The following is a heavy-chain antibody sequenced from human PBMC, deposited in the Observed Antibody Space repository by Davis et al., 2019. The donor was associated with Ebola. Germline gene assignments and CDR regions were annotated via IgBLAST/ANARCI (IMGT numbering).Heavy chain of an antibody. J-gene: IGHJ4*02. Sequence: SETLSLTCAVYGGSFSGYYWSWIRQPPEKGLEWIGEINHSGSTNYNPSLKSRVTISVDTSKNQFSLKLSSVTAADTAVYYCARGLYCSGGSCFLDYWGQGTLVTVSS. CDR2: INHSGST. D-gene: IGHD2-15*01. V-gene: IGHV4-34*01. CDR1: GGSFSGYY. CDR3: ARGLYCSGGSCFLDY.